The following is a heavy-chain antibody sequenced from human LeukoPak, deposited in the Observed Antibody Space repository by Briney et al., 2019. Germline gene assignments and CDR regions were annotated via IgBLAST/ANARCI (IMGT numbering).Heavy chain of an antibody. D-gene: IGHD1-1*01. J-gene: IGHJ4*02. CDR1: GFTFSSHA. CDR3: AREYRGWYFDH. V-gene: IGHV3-30*03. CDR2: ISYDGSDK. Sequence: GRSLRLSCAASGFTFSSHAMHWVRQAPGKGLEWVAIISYDGSDKYYADPVKGRFTISRDNSKNTLNLQMNSLRVEDTAVYYCAREYRGWYFDHWGQGTLVTVSS.